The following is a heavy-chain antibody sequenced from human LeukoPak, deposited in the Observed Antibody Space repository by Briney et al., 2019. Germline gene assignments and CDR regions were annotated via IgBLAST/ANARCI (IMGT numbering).Heavy chain of an antibody. V-gene: IGHV4-61*02. CDR2: IYTSGST. D-gene: IGHD6-13*01. J-gene: IGHJ3*02. CDR3: ARRYSSSWYTSAFDI. CDR1: GGSISSGSYY. Sequence: PSETLSLTCTVSGGSISSGSYYWSWIRQPAGKGLEWIGRIYTSGSTNYNPSLKSRVTISVDTSKNQFSLKLSSVTAADTAVYYCARRYSSSWYTSAFDIWGQGTMVTVSS.